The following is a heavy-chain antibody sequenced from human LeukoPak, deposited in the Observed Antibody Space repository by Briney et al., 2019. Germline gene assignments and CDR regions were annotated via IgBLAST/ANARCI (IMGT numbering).Heavy chain of an antibody. CDR3: ARDHPSSGYYY. J-gene: IGHJ4*02. D-gene: IGHD3-22*01. V-gene: IGHV3-66*01. CDR1: GFTVSSNY. CDR2: IYSGGST. Sequence: GGSLRLSCAASGFTVSSNYMSWVRQAPGKGLEWVSVIYSGGSTYYADSVKGRFTISRDNSKNTLYLQMNSLRAEDTAMYYCARDHPSSGYYYWGQGTLVTVSS.